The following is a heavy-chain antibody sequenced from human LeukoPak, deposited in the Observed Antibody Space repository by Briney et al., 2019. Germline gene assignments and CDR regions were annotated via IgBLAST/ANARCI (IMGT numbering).Heavy chain of an antibody. J-gene: IGHJ4*02. CDR2: IDSSSTNI. D-gene: IGHD4-23*01. Sequence: GGSLRLSCAASGFTFTTYSMNWVRQAPGKGPEWVSYIDSSSTNIYYADPVKGRVTIYRDSAKSSLYLHMKSQRVEDTAVYYCARPKSGNSAFDYWGEGTLVTV. CDR1: GFTFTTYS. CDR3: ARPKSGNSAFDY. V-gene: IGHV3-48*01.